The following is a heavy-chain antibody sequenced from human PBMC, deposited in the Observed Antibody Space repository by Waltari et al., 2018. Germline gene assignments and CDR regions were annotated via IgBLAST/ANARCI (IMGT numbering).Heavy chain of an antibody. V-gene: IGHV1-69-2*01. D-gene: IGHD3-10*01. Sequence: EVQMLQSGAEVKKPGTPVKISCKVSGDTFTDIYIHWIKQAPGKGLQWMGLPDTEDGQAIYAQKCQGRVTMTADTSIHTAYIELTSLTSEDTAFYYCATALGGGISASRPFHFWGQGTMITVSS. CDR3: ATALGGGISASRPFHF. CDR2: PDTEDGQA. J-gene: IGHJ3*01. CDR1: GDTFTDIY.